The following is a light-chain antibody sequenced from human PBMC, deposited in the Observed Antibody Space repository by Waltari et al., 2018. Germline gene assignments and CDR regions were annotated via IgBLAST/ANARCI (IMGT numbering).Light chain of an antibody. Sequence: EIVMTQSPATLSVSPGERATLSCRASQSVGSNLAWYQQKPGQAPRLLIYGASTRATGIPARFSGSGSGTEFTLTISSLQSVDFAVYYCQQYNDWPPKTFGQGTKVEIK. CDR2: GAS. CDR3: QQYNDWPPKT. J-gene: IGKJ1*01. CDR1: QSVGSN. V-gene: IGKV3-15*01.